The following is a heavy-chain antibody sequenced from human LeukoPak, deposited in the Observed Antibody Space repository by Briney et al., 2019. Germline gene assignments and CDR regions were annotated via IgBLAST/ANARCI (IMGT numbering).Heavy chain of an antibody. Sequence: PGGSLRLSCAASGFTFSSYGMHWVRQAPGKGLEWVAFIRYDGSNKYYADSVKGRFTISRDNSKNTLYLQMNSLRAEDTAVYYCANGPEVGAQPFDYWGQGTLVTVSS. CDR3: ANGPEVGAQPFDY. J-gene: IGHJ4*02. CDR2: IRYDGSNK. CDR1: GFTFSSYG. V-gene: IGHV3-30*02. D-gene: IGHD1-26*01.